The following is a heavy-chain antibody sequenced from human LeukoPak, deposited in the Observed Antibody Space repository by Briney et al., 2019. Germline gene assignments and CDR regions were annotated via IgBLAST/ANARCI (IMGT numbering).Heavy chain of an antibody. D-gene: IGHD4-17*01. V-gene: IGHV3-23*01. CDR3: AKAGDYGDYVFDY. CDR2: ISGSGGRT. Sequence: GGSLRLSCAASGFTFSSYATSWVRQAPGKGLEWVSAISGSGGRTYYADSVKGRFTISRDNSKNTMYLQMNSLRAEDTAVYYCAKAGDYGDYVFDYWGQGTLVTVSS. CDR1: GFTFSSYA. J-gene: IGHJ4*02.